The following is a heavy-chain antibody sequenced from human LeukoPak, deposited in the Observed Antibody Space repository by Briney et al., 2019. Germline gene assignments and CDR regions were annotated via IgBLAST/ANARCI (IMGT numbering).Heavy chain of an antibody. CDR2: IYYSGST. CDR3: ASAGYDYGDLNFDY. D-gene: IGHD4-17*01. J-gene: IGHJ4*02. Sequence: SETLSLTCTVSGGSISSYYWSWIRQPPGKGLEWIGSIYYSGSTYYNPSLKSRVTISVDTSKNQFSLKLSSVTAADTAVYYCASAGYDYGDLNFDYWGQGTLVTVSS. CDR1: GGSISSYY. V-gene: IGHV4-59*05.